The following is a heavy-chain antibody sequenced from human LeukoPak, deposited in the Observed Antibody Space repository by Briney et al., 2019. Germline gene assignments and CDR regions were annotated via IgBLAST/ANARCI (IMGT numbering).Heavy chain of an antibody. V-gene: IGHV3-7*01. Sequence: GGSLRLSCAASGFTFSSYWMSWVRQAPGKGLEWVANIKQDGSEKYYVDSVKGRFTISRDNAKNSLYLQMNSLRAEDTAVYYCALPIGNYYYYYGMDVWGQGTTVTVSS. J-gene: IGHJ6*02. CDR2: IKQDGSEK. CDR1: GFTFSSYW. CDR3: ALPIGNYYYYYGMDV. D-gene: IGHD1-26*01.